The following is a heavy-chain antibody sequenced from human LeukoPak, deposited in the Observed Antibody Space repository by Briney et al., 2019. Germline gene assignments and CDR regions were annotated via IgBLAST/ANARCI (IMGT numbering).Heavy chain of an antibody. J-gene: IGHJ4*02. CDR1: GFTFSSYG. D-gene: IGHD3-22*01. CDR3: AKDAYYYDSSGYYPPYIDY. CDR2: ISYDGSNK. Sequence: GGSLRLSCVASGFTFSSYGMHWVRQAPGKGLEWVAVISYDGSNKYYADSVKGRFTISRDNSKNTLYLQMNSLRAEDTAVYYCAKDAYYYDSSGYYPPYIDYWGQGTLVTVSS. V-gene: IGHV3-30*18.